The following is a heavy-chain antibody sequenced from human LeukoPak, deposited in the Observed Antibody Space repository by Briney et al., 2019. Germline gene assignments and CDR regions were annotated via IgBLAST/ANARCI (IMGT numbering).Heavy chain of an antibody. CDR1: GFTFSDYY. J-gene: IGHJ6*02. V-gene: IGHV3-11*01. Sequence: KPGGSLRLSCAASGFTFSDYYMSWIRQAPGKGLEWVSYISSSGSTIYYADSVKGRFTISRDNAKNSLYLQMNSLRAEDTALYYCAKDIGYDGDLYYYYGMDVWGQGTTVTVSS. D-gene: IGHD5-12*01. CDR3: AKDIGYDGDLYYYYGMDV. CDR2: ISSSGSTI.